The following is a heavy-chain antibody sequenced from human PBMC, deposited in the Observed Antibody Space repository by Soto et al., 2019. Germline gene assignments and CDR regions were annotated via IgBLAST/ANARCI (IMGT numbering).Heavy chain of an antibody. CDR2: IYQSGSA. V-gene: IGHV4-30-2*01. J-gene: IGHJ6*02. CDR3: ARAFYGVDL. Sequence: PSETLSLTCTVSGGSITSGCYSWSWIRQPPGQGLEWIGYIYQSGSAFYNPSLKTRATILVDRSKNQFSLNLTSVTAADAAVYYCARAFYGVDLWGQGTTVTVSS. CDR1: GGSITSGCYS.